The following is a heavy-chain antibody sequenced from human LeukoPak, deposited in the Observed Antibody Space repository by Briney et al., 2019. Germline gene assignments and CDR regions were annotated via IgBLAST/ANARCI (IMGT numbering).Heavy chain of an antibody. CDR3: ARDEGQVDGWLDAFDI. CDR2: IYHSGSN. V-gene: IGHV4-38-2*02. CDR1: GYSISSGYH. Sequence: SETLSLTCTVSGYSISSGYHWGWIRQPPGKGLEWIGSIYHSGSNYYNPSLKSRVTISVDTSKNQFSLKLSSVTAADTAVYYCARDEGQVDGWLDAFDIWGQGTMVTVSS. J-gene: IGHJ3*02. D-gene: IGHD5-18*01.